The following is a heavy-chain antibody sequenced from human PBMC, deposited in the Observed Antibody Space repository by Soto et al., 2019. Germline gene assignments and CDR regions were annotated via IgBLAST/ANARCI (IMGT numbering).Heavy chain of an antibody. CDR3: AREPTTSDSGSYLVDLKKYYYYYYGMDV. Sequence: ASVKVSCKASGYTFTSYAMHWVRQAPGQRLEWMGWINAGNGNTKYSQKFQGRVTITRDTSASTAYMELSSLRSEDTAVYYCAREPTTSDSGSYLVDLKKYYYYYYGMDVWGQGTTVTVSS. CDR2: INAGNGNT. V-gene: IGHV1-3*01. J-gene: IGHJ6*02. CDR1: GYTFTSYA. D-gene: IGHD1-26*01.